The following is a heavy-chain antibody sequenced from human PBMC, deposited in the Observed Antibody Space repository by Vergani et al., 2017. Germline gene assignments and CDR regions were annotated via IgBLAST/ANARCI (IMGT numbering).Heavy chain of an antibody. J-gene: IGHJ6*02. CDR3: AAGSSRQILYYYYGMDV. CDR1: GFTFSSYS. V-gene: IGHV3-21*01. D-gene: IGHD6-13*01. Sequence: EVQLVESGGGLVKPGGSLRLSCAASGFTFSSYSMNWVRQAPGKGLEWVSSISSSSSYIYYADSVKGRFTISRDNAKNSLYLQMNSLRAEDTAVYYCAAGSSRQILYYYYGMDVWGQGTTVTVSS. CDR2: ISSSSSYI.